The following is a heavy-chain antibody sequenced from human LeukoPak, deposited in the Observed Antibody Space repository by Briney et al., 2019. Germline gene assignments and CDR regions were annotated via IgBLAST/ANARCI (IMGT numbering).Heavy chain of an antibody. CDR3: ARDLLGAVGGSLIFDY. CDR1: GFTFSTYE. V-gene: IGHV3-48*03. Sequence: GGSLRLSCAASGFTFSTYEMNWVRQAPGKGLEWLSYISNSGTTIYYADSVKGRFTISRDNAKNSLYLQMNSLRAEDTAVYYCARDLLGAVGGSLIFDYWGQGTLVTVSS. CDR2: ISNSGTTI. D-gene: IGHD3-16*01. J-gene: IGHJ4*02.